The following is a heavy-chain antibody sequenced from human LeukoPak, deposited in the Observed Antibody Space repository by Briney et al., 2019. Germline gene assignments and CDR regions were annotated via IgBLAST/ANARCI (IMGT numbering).Heavy chain of an antibody. Sequence: SETLSLTCTVSGGSISSYYWSWIRQPAGKGQEWIGRIYTSGSTNYNPSLKSRVTMSVDTSKNQFSLKLSSVTAADTAVYYCARDCGGYCSGGSCYTFCYWGQGTLVTVSS. D-gene: IGHD2-15*01. CDR3: ARDCGGYCSGGSCYTFCY. CDR1: GGSISSYY. V-gene: IGHV4-4*07. CDR2: IYTSGST. J-gene: IGHJ4*02.